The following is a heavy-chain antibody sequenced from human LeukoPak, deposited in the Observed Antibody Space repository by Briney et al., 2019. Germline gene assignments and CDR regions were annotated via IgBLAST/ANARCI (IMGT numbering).Heavy chain of an antibody. D-gene: IGHD5-24*01. J-gene: IGHJ3*02. CDR1: GSSIGTYS. CDR3: ARHRAEMAKITDHAFDI. V-gene: IGHV4-4*09. CDR2: IYTTGST. Sequence: PSETLSLTCTLSGSSIGTYSWSWIRQPPGKGLEWFGYIYTTGSTHYNPSLKSRVTMSLDTSKHQFSLRLSSVTAADTDVFYCARHRAEMAKITDHAFDIWREGTMV.